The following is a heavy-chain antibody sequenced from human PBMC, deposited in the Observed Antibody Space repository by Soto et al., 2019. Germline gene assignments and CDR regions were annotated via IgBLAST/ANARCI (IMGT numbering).Heavy chain of an antibody. D-gene: IGHD3-22*01. CDR2: IIPIFGTA. Sequence: GASVKVSCKASGGTFSSYAISWVRQAPGQGLVWMGGIIPIFGTANYAQKFQGRVTITADESTSTAYMELSSLRSEDTAVYYCARDYYDSSGYYYPIRYFDYWGQGTLVTVSS. CDR1: GGTFSSYA. V-gene: IGHV1-69*01. CDR3: ARDYYDSSGYYYPIRYFDY. J-gene: IGHJ4*02.